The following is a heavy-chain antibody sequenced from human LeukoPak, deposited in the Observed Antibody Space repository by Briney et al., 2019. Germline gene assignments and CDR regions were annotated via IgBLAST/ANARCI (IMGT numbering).Heavy chain of an antibody. D-gene: IGHD6-19*01. Sequence: ASVNVSYTASGYSFTDYFLYWVRQAPGQGLEWMGRINPDAGDTNYAQTSQGRITMTRDTSISTAYMELSSLKSDDTAVYYCARLSTATRHWLAASDIWGQGTVVTVSS. CDR3: ARLSTATRHWLAASDI. CDR1: GYSFTDYF. CDR2: INPDAGDT. J-gene: IGHJ3*02. V-gene: IGHV1-2*06.